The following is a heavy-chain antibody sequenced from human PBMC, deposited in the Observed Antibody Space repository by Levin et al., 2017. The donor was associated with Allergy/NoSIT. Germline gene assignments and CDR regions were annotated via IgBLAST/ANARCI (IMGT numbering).Heavy chain of an antibody. CDR3: AKGISTIATTLDC. CDR1: GFTFSSYA. J-gene: IGHJ4*02. Sequence: SCAASGFTFSSYAMSWVRQAPGTGLEWVSGITATGGGRTYYADSVKGRFTISRDNSKNTMYMQMNRLRDEDTAVYYCAKGISTIATTLDCWGQGTLVTVSS. D-gene: IGHD6-13*01. CDR2: ITATGGGRT. V-gene: IGHV3-23*01.